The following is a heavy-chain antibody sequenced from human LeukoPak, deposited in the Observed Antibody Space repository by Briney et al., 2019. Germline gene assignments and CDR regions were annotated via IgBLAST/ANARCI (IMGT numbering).Heavy chain of an antibody. CDR3: ARPLYGSGSYPGGY. Sequence: ASVKVSCKASGGTFSSYAISWVRQAPGQGLEWMGRIIPILGIANYAQQLQGRLTITADTTRRTAYMELSRLRSDDTAVYSCARPLYGSGSYPGGYWGQGTLVTVSS. CDR1: GGTFSSYA. D-gene: IGHD3-10*01. V-gene: IGHV1-69*04. CDR2: IIPILGIA. J-gene: IGHJ4*02.